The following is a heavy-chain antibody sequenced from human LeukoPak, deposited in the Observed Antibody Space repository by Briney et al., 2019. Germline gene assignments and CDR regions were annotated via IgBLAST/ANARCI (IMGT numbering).Heavy chain of an antibody. D-gene: IGHD3-22*01. CDR2: INWNGGST. Sequence: GGSLRLSCTASGFIFDNYGMSWVRQAPGKGLEWVSGINWNGGSTGYADSVKGRFTISRDNAKKSLYLQMNSLRAEDTALYHCATALGSSGYYSAFDFWGQGTLVTVSS. J-gene: IGHJ4*02. V-gene: IGHV3-20*01. CDR1: GFIFDNYG. CDR3: ATALGSSGYYSAFDF.